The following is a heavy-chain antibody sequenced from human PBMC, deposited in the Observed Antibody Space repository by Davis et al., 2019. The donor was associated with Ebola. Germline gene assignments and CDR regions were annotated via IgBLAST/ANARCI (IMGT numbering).Heavy chain of an antibody. CDR1: GFTFSNAW. Sequence: PGGSLRLSCAASGFTFSNAWMSWVRQAPGKGLEWVGRIKSKTDGGTTDYAAPVKGRFTISRDDSKNTLYLQMNSLKTEDTAVYYCTTGRGTVTTKVYFDYWGQGTLVTVSS. D-gene: IGHD4-17*01. CDR3: TTGRGTVTTKVYFDY. CDR2: IKSKTDGGTT. V-gene: IGHV3-15*01. J-gene: IGHJ4*02.